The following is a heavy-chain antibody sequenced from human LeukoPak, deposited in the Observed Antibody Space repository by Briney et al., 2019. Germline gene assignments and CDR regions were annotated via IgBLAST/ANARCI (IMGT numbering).Heavy chain of an antibody. Sequence: GRSLRLSCAASGFTFSSYGMHWVRQAPGKGLEWVAVISCDGSNKYYADSVKGRFTISRDNSKNTLYLQMNSLRAEDTAVYYCAKDGGAARYYFDYWGQGTLVTVSS. CDR3: AKDGGAARYYFDY. CDR2: ISCDGSNK. V-gene: IGHV3-30*18. D-gene: IGHD3-16*01. J-gene: IGHJ4*02. CDR1: GFTFSSYG.